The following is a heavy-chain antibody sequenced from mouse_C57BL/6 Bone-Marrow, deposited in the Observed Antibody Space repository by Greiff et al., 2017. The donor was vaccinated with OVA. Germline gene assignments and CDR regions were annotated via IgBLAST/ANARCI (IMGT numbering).Heavy chain of an antibody. J-gene: IGHJ2*01. CDR3: ARALITTVVATLDY. V-gene: IGHV5-4*03. D-gene: IGHD1-1*01. Sequence: EVKLMESGGGLVKPGGSLKLSCAASGFTFSSYAMSWVRQTPDKRLEWVATISDGGSYTYYPDNVKGRFTISRDNAKNNLYLQMSHLKSEDTAMYYCARALITTVVATLDYWGQGTTLTVSS. CDR2: ISDGGSYT. CDR1: GFTFSSYA.